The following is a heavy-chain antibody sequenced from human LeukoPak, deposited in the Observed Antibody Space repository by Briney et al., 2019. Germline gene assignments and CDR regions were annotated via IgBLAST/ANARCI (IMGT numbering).Heavy chain of an antibody. Sequence: ASVKVSCKASGYTFTSNYIHWVRQAPGQGLEWMGMIYPRDSSTSYAQKFQGRVTVTRDTSTSTVHMELSGLRSEDTAVYYCARDQEGFDYWGQGTLVTVSS. CDR3: ARDQEGFDY. CDR2: IYPRDSST. J-gene: IGHJ4*02. V-gene: IGHV1-46*01. CDR1: GYTFTSNY.